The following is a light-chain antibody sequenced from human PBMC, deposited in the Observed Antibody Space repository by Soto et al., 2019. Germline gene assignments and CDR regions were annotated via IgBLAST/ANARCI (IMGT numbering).Light chain of an antibody. CDR1: SSDVGGDNY. Sequence: QSVLTQPRSVSGSPGQSVTISCTGTSSDVGGDNYVSWYQQHPGKAPKLMIYDVSKRPSGVPDRFSGSKSGNTASLTISGLLAEDEADYYCCSYAGNYTHVFGTGTKVTVL. CDR2: DVS. V-gene: IGLV2-11*01. CDR3: CSYAGNYTHV. J-gene: IGLJ1*01.